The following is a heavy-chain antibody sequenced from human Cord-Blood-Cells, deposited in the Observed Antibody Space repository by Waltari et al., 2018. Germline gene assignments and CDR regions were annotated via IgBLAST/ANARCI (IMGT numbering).Heavy chain of an antibody. D-gene: IGHD2-2*01. V-gene: IGHV3-30*04. Sequence: QVQLVESGGGVVQPGRSLRLSWAASGFTFSSYAMHWVAEAPGKGLEWVAVISYDGSNKYYADSVKGRFTISRDKSKNTLYLQMNSLRAEDTAVYYCARDVYAAAATGFDYWGQGTLVTVSS. CDR1: GFTFSSYA. CDR3: ARDVYAAAATGFDY. J-gene: IGHJ4*02. CDR2: ISYDGSNK.